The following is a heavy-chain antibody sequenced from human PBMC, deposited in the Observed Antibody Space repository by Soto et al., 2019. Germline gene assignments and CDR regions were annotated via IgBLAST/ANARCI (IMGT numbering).Heavy chain of an antibody. J-gene: IGHJ6*02. CDR2: IDPSDSYT. CDR1: GYSFTSYW. V-gene: IGHV5-10-1*01. CDR3: ARLGYDFWSGYYTPNYYYYGMDV. Sequence: GESLKISCKGSGYSFTSYWISWVRQMPGKGLEWMGRIDPSDSYTNYSPSFQGHVTISADKSISTAYLQWSSLKASDTAMYYCARLGYDFWSGYYTPNYYYYGMDVWGQGTTVTVSS. D-gene: IGHD3-3*01.